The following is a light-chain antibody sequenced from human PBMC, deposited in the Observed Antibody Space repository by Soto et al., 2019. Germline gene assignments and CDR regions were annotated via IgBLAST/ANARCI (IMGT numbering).Light chain of an antibody. V-gene: IGKV3-20*01. Sequence: ENVLTQSPGTLSLSPGERGTLSCRASQSVSSSYLAWYQQKPGQAPRLLIYGASSRATGIPDRFSGSGSGTDFTLTITTLQPEDFATYFCQQSNIMATFGQGTRLEIK. CDR3: QQSNIMAT. J-gene: IGKJ5*01. CDR1: QSVSSSY. CDR2: GAS.